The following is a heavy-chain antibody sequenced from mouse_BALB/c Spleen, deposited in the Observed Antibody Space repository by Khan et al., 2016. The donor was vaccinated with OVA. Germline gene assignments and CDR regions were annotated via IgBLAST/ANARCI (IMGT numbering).Heavy chain of an antibody. D-gene: IGHD2-3*01. Sequence: QVQLKQSGIELVRPGASVKLSCKASGYTFTNYWINWVKQRPGQGLEWIGNIYPSDSYTNYNQKFKDKATLTVDKSSSTAYMQLSSPTSEDSAVYYCTREGVDGSSCAYWGQGTLVTVSA. CDR3: TREGVDGSSCAY. CDR2: IYPSDSYT. V-gene: IGHV1-69*02. J-gene: IGHJ3*01. CDR1: GYTFTNYW.